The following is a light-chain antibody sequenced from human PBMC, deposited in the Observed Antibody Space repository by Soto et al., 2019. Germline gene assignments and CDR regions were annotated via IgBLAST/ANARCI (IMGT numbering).Light chain of an antibody. CDR3: QQYNNWTLT. J-gene: IGKJ4*01. Sequence: EIVMTQSPATLSVSPGERATLSCRASQSVSSNLAWYQQKPGQAPRLLIYGASTRATGITARFSGSGSGTEFTITISRLQSEDFAVYYCQQYNNWTLTFGGGTKVEIK. CDR1: QSVSSN. V-gene: IGKV3-15*01. CDR2: GAS.